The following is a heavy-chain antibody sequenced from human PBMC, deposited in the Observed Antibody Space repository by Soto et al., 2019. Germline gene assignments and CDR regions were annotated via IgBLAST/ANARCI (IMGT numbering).Heavy chain of an antibody. Sequence: PGGSLRLSCAASGFTFSSYGMHWVRQAPGKGLEWVAVISYDGSNKYYADSVKGRFTISRDNSKNTLYLQMNSLRAEDTAVYYCAKDIKKLLWFGESGRQFDYWGQGTLVTVSS. CDR1: GFTFSSYG. J-gene: IGHJ4*02. CDR2: ISYDGSNK. D-gene: IGHD3-10*01. V-gene: IGHV3-30*18. CDR3: AKDIKKLLWFGESGRQFDY.